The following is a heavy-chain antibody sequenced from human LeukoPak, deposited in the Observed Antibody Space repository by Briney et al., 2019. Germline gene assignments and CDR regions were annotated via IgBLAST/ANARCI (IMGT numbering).Heavy chain of an antibody. V-gene: IGHV1-69-2*01. D-gene: IGHD2-2*01. CDR3: ATDLVVVPAAMRAFDI. Sequence: ASVKVSCKVSGYTFTDYYMHWVQQAPGKGLEWMGLVDPEDGETIYAEKFQGRVTITADTATDTAYMELSSLRSEDTAVYYCATDLVVVPAAMRAFDIWGQGTMVTVSS. CDR1: GYTFTDYY. CDR2: VDPEDGET. J-gene: IGHJ3*02.